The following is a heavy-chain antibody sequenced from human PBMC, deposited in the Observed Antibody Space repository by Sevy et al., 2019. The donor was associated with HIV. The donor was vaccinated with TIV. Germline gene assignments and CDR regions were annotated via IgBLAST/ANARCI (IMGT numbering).Heavy chain of an antibody. D-gene: IGHD3-22*01. CDR2: IKQDGSEK. V-gene: IGHV3-7*03. J-gene: IGHJ4*01. CDR1: GFTFNRHW. Sequence: GGYLRLSCAASGFTFNRHWMGWVRQAPGKALEWVANIKQDGSEKYYLDSVKGRFTISRDNAKNSLYLQMNGLRAEDRAVYVCAREGPYDDSSGLFDYWGQGTLVTVSS. CDR3: AREGPYDDSSGLFDY.